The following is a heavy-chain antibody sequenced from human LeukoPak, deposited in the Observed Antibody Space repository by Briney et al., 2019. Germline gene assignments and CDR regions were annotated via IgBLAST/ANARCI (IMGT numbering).Heavy chain of an antibody. V-gene: IGHV3-74*01. J-gene: IGHJ6*02. Sequence: GGSLRLSCAASGFTFSNAWMSWVRQAPGKGLVWVSRINSDGSSTSYADSVKGRFTISRDNAKNTLYLQMNSLRAEDTAVYYCARGKYSGYDPPPGGMDVWGQGTTVTVSS. CDR2: INSDGSST. CDR1: GFTFSNAW. CDR3: ARGKYSGYDPPPGGMDV. D-gene: IGHD5-12*01.